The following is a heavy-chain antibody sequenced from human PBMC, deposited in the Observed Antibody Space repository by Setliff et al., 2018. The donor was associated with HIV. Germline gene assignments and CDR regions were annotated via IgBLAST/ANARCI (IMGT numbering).Heavy chain of an antibody. Sequence: SPTCTVPGGSISSGSYYWGWIRQPAGKGLEWIGRIYPSGSTNYNPSLKSRVTISVDTSKNQFSLKLSSVTAADTSVYYCARGTSAYGITAEDFQHWGQGTLVTVSS. CDR2: IYPSGST. V-gene: IGHV4-61*02. CDR3: ARGTSAYGITAEDFQH. CDR1: GGSISSGSYY. D-gene: IGHD3-10*01. J-gene: IGHJ1*01.